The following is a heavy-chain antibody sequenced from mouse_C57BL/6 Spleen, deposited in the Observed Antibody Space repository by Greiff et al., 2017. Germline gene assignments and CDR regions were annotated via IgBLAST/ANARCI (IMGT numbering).Heavy chain of an antibody. V-gene: IGHV5-17*01. Sequence: EVHLVESGGGLVKPGGSLKLSCAASGFTFSDYGMHWVRQAPEKGLEWVAYISSGSSTIYYADTVKGRFTISRDNATNTLFLQRTTLRSEDTAMYYRAREEYYGSSLAWFAYWGQGTLVTVSA. CDR2: ISSGSSTI. D-gene: IGHD1-1*01. CDR3: AREEYYGSSLAWFAY. CDR1: GFTFSDYG. J-gene: IGHJ3*01.